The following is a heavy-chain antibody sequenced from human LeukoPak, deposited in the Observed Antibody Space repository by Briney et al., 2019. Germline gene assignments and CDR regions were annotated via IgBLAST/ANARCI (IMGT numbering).Heavy chain of an antibody. Sequence: HPGGSLRLSCAASGFTFDDYAMHWVRQAPGKGLEWVSSISWNSGSIGYADSVKGRFTISRDNAKNSLYLQMNSLRAEDTALYYCAKDLGRYNSGWSDYWGQGTLVTVSS. CDR1: GFTFDDYA. D-gene: IGHD6-19*01. V-gene: IGHV3-9*01. J-gene: IGHJ4*02. CDR3: AKDLGRYNSGWSDY. CDR2: ISWNSGSI.